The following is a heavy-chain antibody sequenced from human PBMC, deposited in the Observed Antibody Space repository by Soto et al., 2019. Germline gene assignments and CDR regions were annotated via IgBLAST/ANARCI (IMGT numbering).Heavy chain of an antibody. D-gene: IGHD2-15*01. J-gene: IGHJ6*02. V-gene: IGHV3-21*02. CDR1: GFSFSTYS. CDR2: ISSGSSYI. Sequence: EVQLVESEGGLVKPGGSLRLSCAASGFSFSTYSMNWVRQAPGKGLEWVSSISSGSSYIYYAESVKGRFTISRDNTKNSLFLQMNSLRDEDTAVYYCAGEEGYWGRMDVWGQGTTVTVSS. CDR3: AGEEGYWGRMDV.